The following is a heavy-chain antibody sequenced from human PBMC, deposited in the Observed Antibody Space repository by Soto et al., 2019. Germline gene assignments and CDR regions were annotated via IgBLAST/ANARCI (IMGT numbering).Heavy chain of an antibody. Sequence: GGSLRLSCAGSGLTFNSYGVHWVRQAPGKGLEWVAVISKDGSTSYYADSVKGRFIISRENSENMLYLQMNSLRVEDTAVYYCAQDAYTGGTMSWFDPWGQGTLVTVSS. D-gene: IGHD3-22*01. V-gene: IGHV3-30*18. J-gene: IGHJ5*02. CDR2: ISKDGSTS. CDR1: GLTFNSYG. CDR3: AQDAYTGGTMSWFDP.